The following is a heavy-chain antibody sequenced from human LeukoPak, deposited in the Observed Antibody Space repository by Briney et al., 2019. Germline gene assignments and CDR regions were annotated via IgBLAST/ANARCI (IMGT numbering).Heavy chain of an antibody. J-gene: IGHJ4*02. CDR2: IYSGGST. Sequence: SGGSLRLSCAASGFTVSSNYMSWVRQAPGKGLEWVSVIYSGGSTYYADSVKGRFTISRDNSKNTLYLQMNSLRAEDTAVYYCAREGETYYDILTGLDYWGQGTLVTVSS. CDR1: GFTVSSNY. V-gene: IGHV3-66*01. D-gene: IGHD3-9*01. CDR3: AREGETYYDILTGLDY.